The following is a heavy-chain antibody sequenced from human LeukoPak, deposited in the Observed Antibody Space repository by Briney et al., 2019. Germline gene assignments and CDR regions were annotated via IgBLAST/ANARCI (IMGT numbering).Heavy chain of an antibody. V-gene: IGHV1-18*01. CDR3: ARDVGITVADSFDP. CDR2: ISAYNGNT. J-gene: IGHJ5*02. D-gene: IGHD6-19*01. CDR1: GYTFTSYG. Sequence: VASVKVSCKASGYTFTSYGISWVRQAPGQGLEWMGWISAYNGNTNYAQKLQGRVTMTTDTSTSTAYMELRGLRSDDTAMYYCARDVGITVADSFDPWGQGTLVTVSS.